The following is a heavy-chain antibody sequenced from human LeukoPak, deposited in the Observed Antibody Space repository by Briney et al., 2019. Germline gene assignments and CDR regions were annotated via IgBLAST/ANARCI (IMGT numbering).Heavy chain of an antibody. CDR3: AKEVTRGYYYDSSGLDY. Sequence: GGSLRLSCAASGFTFSSYAMSWVSQAPGKGLEWVSAISGSGGSTYYADSVKGRFTISRDNSKNTLYLQMNSLRAEDTAVYYCAKEVTRGYYYDSSGLDYWGQGTLVTVSS. V-gene: IGHV3-23*01. D-gene: IGHD3-22*01. J-gene: IGHJ4*02. CDR2: ISGSGGST. CDR1: GFTFSSYA.